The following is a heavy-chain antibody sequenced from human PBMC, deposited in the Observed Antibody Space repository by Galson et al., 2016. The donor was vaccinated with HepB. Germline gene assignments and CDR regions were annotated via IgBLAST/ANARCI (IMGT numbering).Heavy chain of an antibody. Sequence: SETLSLTCAVSGASISNNYWWSWVRQSPEKGLEWIGEIYQTGTANYNPSFTSRATISVDTSKNQISLRLDSVTAADTAVSYCARGTLGTTGTMAFDYWGQGTLVSVSS. CDR2: IYQTGTA. V-gene: IGHV4-4*02. J-gene: IGHJ4*02. CDR1: GASISNNYW. CDR3: ARGTLGTTGTMAFDY. D-gene: IGHD1-26*01.